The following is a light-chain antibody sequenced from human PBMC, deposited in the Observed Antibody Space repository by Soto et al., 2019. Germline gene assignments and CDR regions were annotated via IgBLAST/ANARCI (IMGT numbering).Light chain of an antibody. CDR3: QQYAYSPLT. CDR2: GAS. J-gene: IGKJ4*01. Sequence: ENLLTQSPGTLSLSPGEGATLSCRASQSVGSNYLAWYQQKPGQAPRLLIYGASSRATGIPDRFSGSGSGTDCTLTISRLEPEDFAMYYCQQYAYSPLTFGGGTKVEIK. V-gene: IGKV3-20*01. CDR1: QSVGSNY.